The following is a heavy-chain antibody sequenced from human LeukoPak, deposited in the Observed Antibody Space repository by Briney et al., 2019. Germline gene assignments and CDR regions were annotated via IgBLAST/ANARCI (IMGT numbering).Heavy chain of an antibody. J-gene: IGHJ4*02. Sequence: GGSLRLSCAASGFTFSSYAMSWVRQAPGKGLEWVSAISGSGGSTYYADSVKGRFTISRDNSKNTLYLQMNSLRAEDTAVYHCAKDVDCSGGSCYPLSYFDYWGQGTLVTVSS. CDR3: AKDVDCSGGSCYPLSYFDY. V-gene: IGHV3-23*01. D-gene: IGHD2-15*01. CDR2: ISGSGGST. CDR1: GFTFSSYA.